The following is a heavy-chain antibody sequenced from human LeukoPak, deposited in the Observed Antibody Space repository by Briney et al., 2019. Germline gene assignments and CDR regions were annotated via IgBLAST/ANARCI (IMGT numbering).Heavy chain of an antibody. Sequence: GGSLRLSCAASGFTFSSYAMNWVRQAPGKGLEWVSGISGSGGSTYYADSVKGRFTISRDNSKNTLYLQTNSLRAEDTAVYYCAKDQNSRLSQWFDPWGQGTWSPSPQ. CDR3: AKDQNSRLSQWFDP. CDR1: GFTFSSYA. D-gene: IGHD1/OR15-1a*01. V-gene: IGHV3-23*01. J-gene: IGHJ5*02. CDR2: ISGSGGST.